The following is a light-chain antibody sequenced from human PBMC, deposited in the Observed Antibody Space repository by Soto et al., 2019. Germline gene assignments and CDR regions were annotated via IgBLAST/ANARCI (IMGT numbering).Light chain of an antibody. CDR3: SSYTTSTTLGV. V-gene: IGLV2-14*01. CDR2: DVS. CDR1: SSDVGTYNH. J-gene: IGLJ1*01. Sequence: QSVLPQPASVSGSPGQSITISCTGTSSDVGTYNHVSWYQQHPGKAPKLMIYDVSNRPSGVSNRFSGSKSGNTASLTISGLQAEDEADYYCSSYTTSTTLGVFGTGTKVTVL.